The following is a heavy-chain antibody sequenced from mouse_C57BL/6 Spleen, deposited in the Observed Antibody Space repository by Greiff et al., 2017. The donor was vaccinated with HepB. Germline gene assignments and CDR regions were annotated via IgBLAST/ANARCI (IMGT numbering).Heavy chain of an antibody. J-gene: IGHJ2*01. Sequence: QVQLQQSGPELVKPGASVKISCKASGYAFSSSWMNWVKQRPGKGLEWIGRIYPGDGDTNYNGKFKGKATLTADKSSSTAYMQLSSLTSEDSAVYFCAKWVSGSRGYYFDYWGQGTTLTVSS. D-gene: IGHD1-1*01. CDR3: AKWVSGSRGYYFDY. CDR1: GYAFSSSW. V-gene: IGHV1-82*01. CDR2: IYPGDGDT.